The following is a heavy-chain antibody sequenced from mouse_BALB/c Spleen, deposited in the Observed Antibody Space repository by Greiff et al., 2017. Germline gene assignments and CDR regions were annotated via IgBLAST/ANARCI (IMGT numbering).Heavy chain of an antibody. CDR3: AREGQDYAMDY. V-gene: IGHV5-9-4*01. D-gene: IGHD3-3*01. CDR1: GFTFSSYA. J-gene: IGHJ4*01. CDR2: ISSGGSYT. Sequence: DVHLVESGGGLVKPGGSLKLSCAASGFTFSSYAMSWVRQSPEKRLEWVAEISSGGSYTYYPDTVTGRFTISRDNAKNTLYLEMSSLRSEDTAMYYCAREGQDYAMDYWGQGTSVTVSS.